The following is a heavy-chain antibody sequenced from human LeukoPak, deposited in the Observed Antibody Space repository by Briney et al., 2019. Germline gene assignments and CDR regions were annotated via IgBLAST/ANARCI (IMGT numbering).Heavy chain of an antibody. CDR2: ISSSSSYI. J-gene: IGHJ6*02. CDR3: ASAEENYYYYYGMDV. CDR1: GFTFSSYS. V-gene: IGHV3-21*01. Sequence: GGSLRLSCAASGFTFSSYSMNWARQAPGKGLEWVSSISSSSSYIYYADSVKGRFTISRDNAKNSLYLQMNSLRAEDTAVYYCASAEENYYYYYGMDVWGQGTTVTVSS. D-gene: IGHD5-24*01.